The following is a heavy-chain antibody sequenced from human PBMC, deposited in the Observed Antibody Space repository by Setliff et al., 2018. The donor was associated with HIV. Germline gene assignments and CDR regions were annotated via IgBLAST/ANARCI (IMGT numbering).Heavy chain of an antibody. Sequence: GSVKVSCKTSGYTLTQSHDLHWVRQVPGQGPEWMGWINLVTGKTAYLQKFQGRVIITRDTSASTAFMEMSSLRSEDTAVYFCANGGSGGQFDHWGQGTLVTVSS. CDR2: INLVTGKT. CDR3: ANGGSGGQFDH. J-gene: IGHJ4*02. V-gene: IGHV1-3*01. CDR1: GYTLTQSHD. D-gene: IGHD3-16*01.